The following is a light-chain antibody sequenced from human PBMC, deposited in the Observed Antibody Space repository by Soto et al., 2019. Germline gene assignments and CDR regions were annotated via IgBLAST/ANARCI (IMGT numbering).Light chain of an antibody. J-gene: IGKJ1*01. CDR3: QHYNSYSEA. V-gene: IGKV3-15*01. CDR1: QSVDNY. Sequence: EIVLTQSPATLSLSPGERATLSCRASQSVDNYLAWYQQKPGQAPRLLIYGASTRATGIPARFRGSGSGTEFTLTISSLQSEDFATYYCQHYNSYSEAFGQGTKVDIK. CDR2: GAS.